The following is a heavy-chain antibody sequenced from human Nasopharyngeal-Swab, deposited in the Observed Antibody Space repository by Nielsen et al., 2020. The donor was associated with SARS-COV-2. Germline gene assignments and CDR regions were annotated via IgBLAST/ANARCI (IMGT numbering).Heavy chain of an antibody. CDR1: GFTFSDHS. D-gene: IGHD4-17*01. CDR2: ISGSGSTL. CDR3: TRGDGALTYFDY. J-gene: IGHJ4*02. V-gene: IGHV3-48*02. Sequence: GESLKISCAASGFTFSDHSMIWVRQAPGQGLEWVSYISGSGSTLYYADSVEGRITVSRDNAKSSVYLQMSSLRDEDTAVYYCTRGDGALTYFDYWGQGTLVSVSS.